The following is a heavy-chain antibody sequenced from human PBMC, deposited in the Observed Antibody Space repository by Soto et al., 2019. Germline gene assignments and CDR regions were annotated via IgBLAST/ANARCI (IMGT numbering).Heavy chain of an antibody. D-gene: IGHD3-10*01. CDR3: ARGRLSGYYYMDL. Sequence: EVQLVESGGGLVQSGGSLRLSCAASGFTFSSHDMHWVRQATGKGLEWVSTIGTAGDTYYPGSAKGRFTISRENAKNSLCLQMNSLRAGDTAVYYCARGRLSGYYYMDLWGKGTKVTVAS. CDR1: GFTFSSHD. J-gene: IGHJ6*03. V-gene: IGHV3-13*01. CDR2: IGTAGDT.